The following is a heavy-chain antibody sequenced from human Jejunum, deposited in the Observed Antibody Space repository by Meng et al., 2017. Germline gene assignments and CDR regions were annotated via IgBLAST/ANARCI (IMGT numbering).Heavy chain of an antibody. CDR3: ARDWGCRDGSCFSGLLEY. D-gene: IGHD2-15*01. CDR1: GGSISSSNR. CDR2: MYHGGDT. J-gene: IGHJ4*02. Sequence: QLQLQESRPGVVKPSGTLSLTVGVTGGSISSSNRWSWVRQSPGKGLEWIGEMYHGGDTNYNPSLETRVTISTDTSRNEFSLKLRSVTAADTAVYYCARDWGCRDGSCFSGLLEYWGQGILVTVSS. V-gene: IGHV4-4*02.